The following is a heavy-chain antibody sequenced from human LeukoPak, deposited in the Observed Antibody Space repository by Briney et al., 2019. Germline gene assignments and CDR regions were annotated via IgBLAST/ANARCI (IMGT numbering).Heavy chain of an antibody. J-gene: IGHJ4*02. Sequence: GASVKVSCKASGYTFTGYYMHWVRQAPGQGLEWMGRINPNSGGTNYAQKFQGRVTMTRDTSISTAYMELSRLRSDDTAVYYCAREFLYCGGDCSPDYWGQGTLVTVSS. V-gene: IGHV1-2*06. CDR2: INPNSGGT. D-gene: IGHD2-21*02. CDR3: AREFLYCGGDCSPDY. CDR1: GYTFTGYY.